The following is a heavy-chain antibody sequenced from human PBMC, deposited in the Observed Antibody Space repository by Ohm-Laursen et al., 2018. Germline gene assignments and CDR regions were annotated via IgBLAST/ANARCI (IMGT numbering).Heavy chain of an antibody. CDR1: GYTFTSYY. Sequence: ASVKVSCNSSGYTFTSYYMHWVRQAPGQGLEWMGIINPSGGSTSYAQKFQGRVTMTRDTSTSTVYMELSSLRSDDTAVYYCARDPGGVSYGMDVWGQGTTVTVSS. D-gene: IGHD3-16*01. V-gene: IGHV1-46*01. J-gene: IGHJ6*02. CDR2: INPSGGST. CDR3: ARDPGGVSYGMDV.